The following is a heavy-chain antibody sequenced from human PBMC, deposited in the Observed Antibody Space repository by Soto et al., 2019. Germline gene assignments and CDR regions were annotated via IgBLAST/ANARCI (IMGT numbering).Heavy chain of an antibody. J-gene: IGHJ5*02. CDR1: GYSFTSYW. D-gene: IGHD3-22*01. V-gene: IGHV5-51*01. CDR3: ARRNSRPMIVVEKNWFDP. Sequence: GESLKISCKGSGYSFTSYWIGWVRQMPGKGLEWMGIIYPGDSDTRYSPSFQGQVTISADKSISTAYLQWSSLKASDTAMYYCARRNSRPMIVVEKNWFDPWGQGTLVTVS. CDR2: IYPGDSDT.